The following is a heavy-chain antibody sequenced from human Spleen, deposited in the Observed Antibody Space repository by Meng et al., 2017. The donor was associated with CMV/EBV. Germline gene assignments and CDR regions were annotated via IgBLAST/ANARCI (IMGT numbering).Heavy chain of an antibody. D-gene: IGHD5-18*01. CDR1: GFTFSSYA. Sequence: GESLKISCAASGFTFSSYAMSWVRQAPGKGLVWVSRINSDGSSTSYADSVKGRFTISRDNAKNTLYLQMNSLRAEDTAVYYCAREATAMARYNDYWGQGTLVTVSS. CDR2: INSDGSST. J-gene: IGHJ4*02. V-gene: IGHV3-74*01. CDR3: AREATAMARYNDY.